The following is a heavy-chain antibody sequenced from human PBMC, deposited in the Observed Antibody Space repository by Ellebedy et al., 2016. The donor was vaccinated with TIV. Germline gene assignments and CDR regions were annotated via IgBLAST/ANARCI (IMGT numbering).Heavy chain of an antibody. CDR1: RFSFSSYG. CDR3: ARNRGYCGGDCYSSLDGMDV. J-gene: IGHJ6*02. D-gene: IGHD2-21*02. V-gene: IGHV3-33*08. CDR2: IWYDGSIK. Sequence: GESLKISCTASRFSFSSYGMHWVRQAPGKGLEWVAVIWYDGSIKYHADYVKGRLTISRDNSNNTLYLQMNSLRAEDTAVYYCARNRGYCGGDCYSSLDGMDVWGQGTTVTVSS.